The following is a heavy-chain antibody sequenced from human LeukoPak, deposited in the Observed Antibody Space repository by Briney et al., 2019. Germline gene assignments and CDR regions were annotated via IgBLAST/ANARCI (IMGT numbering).Heavy chain of an antibody. J-gene: IGHJ3*02. Sequence: PSETLSLTCTVSGGSISSGDYYWSWIRRPPGKGLEWIGYIYYSGSTYYNPSLKSRVTISVDTSKNQFSLKLSSVTAADTAVYYCAHHQDTVTTYRDAFDIWGQGTMVTVSS. D-gene: IGHD4-17*01. CDR2: IYYSGST. CDR1: GGSISSGDYY. CDR3: AHHQDTVTTYRDAFDI. V-gene: IGHV4-30-4*01.